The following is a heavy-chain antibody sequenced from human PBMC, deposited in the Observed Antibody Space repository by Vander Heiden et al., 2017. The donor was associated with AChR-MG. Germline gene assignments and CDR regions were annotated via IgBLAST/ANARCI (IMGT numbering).Heavy chain of an antibody. Sequence: QVPLVASGGGVVQPGRSLRLSCTASGFAFSSYAMHWVRQAPGKGLEWVAVISYAGSNKYYADSVKGRFTISRDNSKNTLYLQMNSLRAEDTAVYYCAKESGGSGSYGMDVWGQGTTVTVSS. CDR2: ISYAGSNK. J-gene: IGHJ6*02. V-gene: IGHV3-30*18. CDR3: AKESGGSGSYGMDV. D-gene: IGHD3-10*01. CDR1: GFAFSSYA.